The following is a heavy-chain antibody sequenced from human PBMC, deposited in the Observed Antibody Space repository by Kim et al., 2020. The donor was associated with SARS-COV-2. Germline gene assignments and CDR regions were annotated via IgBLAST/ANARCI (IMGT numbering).Heavy chain of an antibody. D-gene: IGHD1-26*01. CDR3: ARYIVGNTKVTCFDI. CDR1: GGSISTNTYY. J-gene: IGHJ3*02. V-gene: IGHV4-39*01. Sequence: SETLSLTCTVSGGSISTNTYYWGWIRHPPGKGLEWIGSIHYTGTTYYNPSLKSRVTITGDTSKNQFSLKLSPVTAADTALYYCARYIVGNTKVTCFDIWGQGTMVTVSS. CDR2: IHYTGTT.